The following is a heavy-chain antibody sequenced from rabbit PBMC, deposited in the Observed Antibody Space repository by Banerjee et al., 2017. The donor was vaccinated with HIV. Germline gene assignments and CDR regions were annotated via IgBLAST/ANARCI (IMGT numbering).Heavy chain of an antibody. CDR3: ARSSGYTYGYAGYAYATDFNL. D-gene: IGHD6-1*01. J-gene: IGHJ4*01. V-gene: IGHV1S7*01. CDR2: IYAGKGST. Sequence: QSLEESGGDLVQPGGSLTLSCKASGFDFSSYYMSWVRQAPGKGLEWIGIIYAGKGSTDYASWVNGRFTISSDNAQNTVDLQMNSLTAADTATYFCARSSGYTYGYAGYAYATDFNLWGPGTLVTVS. CDR1: GFDFSSYY.